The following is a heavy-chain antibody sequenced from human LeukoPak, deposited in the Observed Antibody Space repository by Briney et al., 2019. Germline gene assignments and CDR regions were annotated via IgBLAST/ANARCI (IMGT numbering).Heavy chain of an antibody. J-gene: IGHJ4*02. CDR1: GGSISSYY. D-gene: IGHD3-16*02. CDR2: IYHSGST. V-gene: IGHV4-59*12. Sequence: PSETLSLTCTASGGSISSYYWSWIRQPPGKGLEWIGYIYHSGSTYYNPSLKSRVTISVDRSKNQFSLKLSSVTAADTAVYYCARGSLSYNDYWGQGTLVTVSS. CDR3: ARGSLSYNDY.